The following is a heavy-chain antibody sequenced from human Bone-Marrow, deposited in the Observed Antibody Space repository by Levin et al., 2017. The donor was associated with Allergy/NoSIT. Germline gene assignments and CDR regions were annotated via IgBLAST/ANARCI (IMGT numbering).Heavy chain of an antibody. CDR1: GFSLSATGVG. D-gene: IGHD1-14*01. Sequence: VSGPTLVKPTQTLTLTCTLSGFSLSATGVGVGWIRQPPGKALEWLALISWDDDKRYRPSLKSRLTITKDTSKNQVVLTLTDMDPVDTATYFCARHTTPPPDEPFDVWGQGTMVTVSS. V-gene: IGHV2-5*02. CDR2: ISWDDDK. J-gene: IGHJ3*01. CDR3: ARHTTPPPDEPFDV.